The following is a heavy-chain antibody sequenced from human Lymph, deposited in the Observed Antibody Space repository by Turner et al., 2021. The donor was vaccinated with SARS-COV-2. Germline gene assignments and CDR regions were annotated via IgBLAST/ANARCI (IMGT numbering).Heavy chain of an antibody. Sequence: DVKLVVPGEGLVKPGGSLKVSCAASGCTFSSYAVSGVRQTPEKRREWVAYSSSGGDYIYYADTVKGLFTISRDNARNPLYLQMSSLKSEYTAMYYCTREGGTYYSNYFDYWGQGTTLTVSS. D-gene: IGHD1-26*01. CDR2: SSSGGDYI. J-gene: IGHJ4*01. CDR1: GCTFSSYA. V-gene: IGHV3-21*05. CDR3: TREGGTYYSNYFDY.